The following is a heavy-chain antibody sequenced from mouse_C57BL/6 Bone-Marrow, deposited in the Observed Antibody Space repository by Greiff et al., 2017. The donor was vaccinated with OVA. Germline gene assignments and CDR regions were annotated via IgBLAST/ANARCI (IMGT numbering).Heavy chain of an antibody. CDR2: INPGSGGT. CDR3: ARRGSWDWFAY. CDR1: GYAFTNYL. D-gene: IGHD4-1*01. J-gene: IGHJ3*01. Sequence: QVQLQQSGAELVRPGTSVKVSCKASGYAFTNYLIEWVKQRPGQGLEWIGVINPGSGGTNYNEQFKGKATLTADKSSSTAYMQLSSLTSEDSAVYFCARRGSWDWFAYWGQGTLVTVSA. V-gene: IGHV1-54*01.